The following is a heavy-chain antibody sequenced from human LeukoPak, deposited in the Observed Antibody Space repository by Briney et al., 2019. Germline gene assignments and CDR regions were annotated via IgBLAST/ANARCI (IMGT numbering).Heavy chain of an antibody. CDR1: GGSISSYY. CDR2: IYYSGST. CDR3: ARHDRQNWLDP. V-gene: IGHV4-59*08. J-gene: IGHJ5*02. Sequence: KTSETLSLTCTVSGGSISSYYWSWVRQPPGKGLEWIGYIYYSGSTNYNPSLKSRVTISVDTSKNQFSLKLSSVTAADTAVYYCARHDRQNWLDPWGQGTLVTVSS.